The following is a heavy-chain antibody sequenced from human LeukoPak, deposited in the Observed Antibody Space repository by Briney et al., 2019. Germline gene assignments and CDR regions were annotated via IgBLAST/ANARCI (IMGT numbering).Heavy chain of an antibody. V-gene: IGHV1-18*01. D-gene: IGHD2-21*02. CDR1: GYTFTSYG. J-gene: IGHJ6*03. CDR3: ARGADDFVVVTGPPDRFWSCMVTGPPDHSYSYMDV. Sequence: ASVKVSCKASGYTFTSYGISWVRQAPGQGLEWMGWISAYNGNTNYAQKLQGRVTMTTDASTSTAYMELRSLRSDDTAVYYCARGADDFVVVTGPPDRFWSCMVTGPPDHSYSYMDVWGKGTTVTVSS. CDR2: ISAYNGNT.